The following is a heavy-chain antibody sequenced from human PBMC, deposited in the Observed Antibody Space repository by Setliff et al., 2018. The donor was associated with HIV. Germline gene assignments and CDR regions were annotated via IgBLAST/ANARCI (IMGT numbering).Heavy chain of an antibody. CDR3: AADSSGYTFDY. CDR2: MHYSGST. J-gene: IGHJ4*02. D-gene: IGHD3-22*01. Sequence: PSETLSLTCTVSGGSIITGTYYWGWIRQPPGKGLEWIGSMHYSGSTYYNPSLKSRVTISVDTSKNHFSLKLTSVTAADTAVYYCAADSSGYTFDYWGQGTLVIVSS. V-gene: IGHV4-39*07. CDR1: GGSIITGTYY.